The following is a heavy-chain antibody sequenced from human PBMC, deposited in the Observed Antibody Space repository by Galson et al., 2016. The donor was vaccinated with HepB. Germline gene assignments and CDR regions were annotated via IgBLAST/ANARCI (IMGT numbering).Heavy chain of an antibody. CDR2: ISSSNRYI. V-gene: IGHV3-21*01. CDR1: GFTFSNYG. CDR3: ARDHSWMATTHLDS. D-gene: IGHD5-24*01. J-gene: IGHJ4*02. Sequence: SLRLSCAASGFTFSNYGINWVRQAPGKGLEWVSSISSSNRYIYYADSVKGRFTISRDNSKNILYLQMNSQRAEDTAVYYCARDHSWMATTHLDSWGQGTLVTVSS.